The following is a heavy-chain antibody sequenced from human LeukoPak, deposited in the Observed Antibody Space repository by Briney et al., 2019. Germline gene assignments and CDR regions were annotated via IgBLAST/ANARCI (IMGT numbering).Heavy chain of an antibody. CDR2: ISADGGST. CDR1: GLNFDDSA. CDR3: AKESGKFDY. Sequence: GGSLRLPCVASGLNFDDSAMHWVRQAPGKGLEWVSLISADGGSTFSADSVKGRFSISRDNSKNSLYLQMNSLRSEDTAMYYCAKESGKFDYWGQGTLVAVSS. J-gene: IGHJ4*02. V-gene: IGHV3-43*02.